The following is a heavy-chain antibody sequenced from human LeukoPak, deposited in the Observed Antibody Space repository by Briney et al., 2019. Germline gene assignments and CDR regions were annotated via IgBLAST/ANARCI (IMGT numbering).Heavy chain of an antibody. CDR2: IYTSGST. CDR1: GGSTSSGSYY. J-gene: IGHJ4*02. Sequence: SETLSLTCTVSGGSTSSGSYYWSWIRQPAGKGLEWIGRIYTSGSTNYNPSLKSRVTISVDTSKNQFSLKLSSVTAADTAVYYCARFPRYCSSTSCLHGWGQGTLVTVSS. D-gene: IGHD2-2*01. V-gene: IGHV4-61*02. CDR3: ARFPRYCSSTSCLHG.